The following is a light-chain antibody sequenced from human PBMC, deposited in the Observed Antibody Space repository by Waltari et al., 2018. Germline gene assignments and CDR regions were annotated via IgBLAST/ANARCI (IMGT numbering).Light chain of an antibody. CDR3: QQLHTYPLT. J-gene: IGKJ4*01. CDR1: QDIGTY. V-gene: IGKV1-9*01. Sequence: DIQLTQSPSFLSASVERRVTVTCRASQDIGTYLAWYQKKPGKAPHLLIYAASSLHTGVPSRFSAGGSGTLFTVTINRLQPEDFATYYCQQLHTYPLTFGGGTEVEL. CDR2: AAS.